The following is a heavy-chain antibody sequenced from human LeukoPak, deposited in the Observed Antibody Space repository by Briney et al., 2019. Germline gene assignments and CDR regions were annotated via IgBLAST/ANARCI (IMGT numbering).Heavy chain of an antibody. CDR3: AKGKGQNWDPFDY. CDR1: GFTFDDYA. V-gene: IGHV3-33*06. Sequence: PGRSLRLSCAASGFTFDDYAMHWVRQAPGKGLEWVAVIWFDGSDKYYADSVKGRFTISRDNSKNTLYLQMSSLRAEDTALYYCAKGKGQNWDPFDYWGQGTLVTVSS. CDR2: IWFDGSDK. D-gene: IGHD7-27*01. J-gene: IGHJ4*02.